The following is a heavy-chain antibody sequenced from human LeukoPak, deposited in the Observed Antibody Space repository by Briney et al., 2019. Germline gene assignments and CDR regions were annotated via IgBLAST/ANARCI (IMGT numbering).Heavy chain of an antibody. CDR2: IRNDGGST. CDR3: ATPAPGVVYLY. Sequence: GGSLRLACAASGFTFGSYDMGWVGQAPGKGREWVGGIRNDGGSTYYADSVKGRFTISRDNSKNTLYLQMNSLRAEDTDVYYCATPAPGVVYLYWGQGTLVTVSS. V-gene: IGHV3-23*01. D-gene: IGHD2-8*02. CDR1: GFTFGSYD. J-gene: IGHJ4*02.